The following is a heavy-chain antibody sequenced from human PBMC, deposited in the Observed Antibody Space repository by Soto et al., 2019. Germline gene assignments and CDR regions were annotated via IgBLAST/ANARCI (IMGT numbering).Heavy chain of an antibody. Sequence: QVQLQQWGARLLKPSETLSLTCVVYGGSFSGYYWSWIRQPPGKGLEWIGEINHSGSTNYNPSLKSRVTISVDTSKNQFSLKLSSVTAADTAVYYCARGFRFCSGGSCYSGWFDPWGQGTLVTVSS. CDR3: ARGFRFCSGGSCYSGWFDP. CDR2: INHSGST. CDR1: GGSFSGYY. D-gene: IGHD2-15*01. J-gene: IGHJ5*02. V-gene: IGHV4-34*01.